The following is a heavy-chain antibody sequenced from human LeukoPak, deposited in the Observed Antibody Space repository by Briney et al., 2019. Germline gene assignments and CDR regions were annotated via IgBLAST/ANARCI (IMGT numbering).Heavy chain of an antibody. V-gene: IGHV4-61*02. Sequence: SQTLSLTCTVSGGSIGSDNYYWSWIRQPAGKGLEWIGRIYTSGSTNYNPSLKSRVTMSLDTSKNQFSLNLSSVTAADTAVYYCANHPWFGEFWYFDLWGRGTLVTVSS. CDR3: ANHPWFGEFWYFDL. CDR2: IYTSGST. J-gene: IGHJ2*01. CDR1: GGSIGSDNYY. D-gene: IGHD3-10*01.